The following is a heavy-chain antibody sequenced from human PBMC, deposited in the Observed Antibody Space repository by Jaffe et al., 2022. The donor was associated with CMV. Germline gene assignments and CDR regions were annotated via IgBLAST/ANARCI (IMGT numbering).Heavy chain of an antibody. J-gene: IGHJ6*03. CDR1: GFSLSTSGMC. D-gene: IGHD1-20*01. CDR3: ARIITDVSGSAPKGADQAGYYYYYYMDV. Sequence: QVTLRESGPALVKPTQTLTLTCTFSGFSLSTSGMCVSWIRQPPGKALEWLARIDWDDDKYYSTSLKTRLTISKDTSKNQVVLTMTNMDPVDTATYYCARIITDVSGSAPKGADQAGYYYYYYMDVWGKGTTVTVSS. V-gene: IGHV2-70*15. CDR2: IDWDDDK.